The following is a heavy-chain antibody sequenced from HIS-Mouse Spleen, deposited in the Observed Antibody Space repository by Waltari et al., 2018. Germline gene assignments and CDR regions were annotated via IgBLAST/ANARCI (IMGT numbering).Heavy chain of an antibody. D-gene: IGHD2-21*02. J-gene: IGHJ5*02. CDR1: GGSISSSSYY. V-gene: IGHV4-39*01. Sequence: QLQLQESGPGLVKPSETLSLTCTVSGGSISSSSYYWGWIRQPPGKGLEWIGSIYYSGGPYYNPSLKSRVTISVDTSKNQFSLKLSSVTAADTAVYYCARKRTASGWFDPWGQGTLVTVSS. CDR3: ARKRTASGWFDP. CDR2: IYYSGGP.